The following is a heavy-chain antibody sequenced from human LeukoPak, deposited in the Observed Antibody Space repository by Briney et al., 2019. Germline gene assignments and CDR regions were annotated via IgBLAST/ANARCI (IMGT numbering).Heavy chain of an antibody. D-gene: IGHD6-13*01. V-gene: IGHV3-21*04. CDR1: GFTFSSYS. CDR3: ARRTPGTSKSDY. CDR2: ISSRSSYI. Sequence: GGSLRLSCAASGFTFSSYSLSWVRQAPGKGLEWVSSISSRSSYIYYADSVEGRFTISRDNAKNSLFLHMNSLRDEDTAVYYCARRTPGTSKSDYWGQGTLVIVSS. J-gene: IGHJ4*02.